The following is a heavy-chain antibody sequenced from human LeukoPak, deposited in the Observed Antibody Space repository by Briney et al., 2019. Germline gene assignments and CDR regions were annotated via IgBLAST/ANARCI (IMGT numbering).Heavy chain of an antibody. V-gene: IGHV3-23*01. J-gene: IGHJ4*02. CDR3: AKSPYDSRSPG. Sequence: GGSLRLSCAAAGFTFSSYAMSWVRQAPGKGLEWVSAISGSGGSTYYADSVKGRFTISRDNSKNTLYLQMNSLRAEDTAVYYCAKSPYDSRSPGWGQGTLVTVSS. CDR1: GFTFSSYA. CDR2: ISGSGGST. D-gene: IGHD3-22*01.